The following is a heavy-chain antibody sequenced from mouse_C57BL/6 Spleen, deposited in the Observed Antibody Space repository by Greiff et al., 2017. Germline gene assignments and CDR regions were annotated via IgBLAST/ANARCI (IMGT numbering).Heavy chain of an antibody. CDR1: GYTFTSYW. CDR2: IDPNSGGT. CDR3: ARHGYYVYFDY. J-gene: IGHJ2*01. Sequence: QVQLQQPGAELVKPGASVKLSCKASGYTFTSYWMHWVKQRPGRGLEWLGRIDPNSGGTKYNEKFKSKATLTEDKPTSTAYMQLSSLTSEDSADYYCARHGYYVYFDYWGQGTTLTVSS. V-gene: IGHV1-72*01. D-gene: IGHD2-3*01.